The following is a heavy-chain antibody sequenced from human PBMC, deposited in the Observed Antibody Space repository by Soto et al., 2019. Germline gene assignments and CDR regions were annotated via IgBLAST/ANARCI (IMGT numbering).Heavy chain of an antibody. V-gene: IGHV3-7*01. Sequence: EVQLVESGGGLVQPGGSLRLSCAASGFTFSSYWMSWVRQAPGKGLEWVANIKQDGSEKYYVDSVKGRFTISRDNAKNSLYLQMNSLRAEDTAVYYCARSGGFGELFGAYYYYYYMDVWGKGTMVTVSS. CDR1: GFTFSSYW. D-gene: IGHD3-10*01. J-gene: IGHJ6*03. CDR3: ARSGGFGELFGAYYYYYYMDV. CDR2: IKQDGSEK.